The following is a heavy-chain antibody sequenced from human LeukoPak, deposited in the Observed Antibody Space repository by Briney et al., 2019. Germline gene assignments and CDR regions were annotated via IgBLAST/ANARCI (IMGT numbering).Heavy chain of an antibody. CDR1: GGSISSSNYY. CDR2: IHYSGST. J-gene: IGHJ4*02. Sequence: SETLSPTCTVSGGSISSSNYYWDWVRQPPGQGLEWIGSIHYSGSTYYNPSLRSRVTISVDTSKNQFSLKMSSVTAADTAVYYCAKTTGRGTVDPGTSGYITFWGQGTLVTVSS. D-gene: IGHD1-26*01. V-gene: IGHV4-39*01. CDR3: AKTTGRGTVDPGTSGYITF.